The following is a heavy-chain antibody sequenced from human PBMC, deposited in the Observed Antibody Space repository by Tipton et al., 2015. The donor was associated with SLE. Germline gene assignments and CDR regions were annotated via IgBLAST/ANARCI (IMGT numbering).Heavy chain of an antibody. V-gene: IGHV4-39*07. CDR1: GGSVISSPHH. CDR2: SHYNEGS. D-gene: IGHD3-3*01. CDR3: ARGGDYWSGPASYYYYHFYTDV. J-gene: IGHJ6*03. Sequence: TLSLTCSVSGGSVISSPHHWGWIRQPPGRGLEWIGSSHYNEGSSQRPSLRSRVTISVDTSKNQFSLKLSSVTAADTAVYYCARGGDYWSGPASYYYYHFYTDVWGKGTTVTVSS.